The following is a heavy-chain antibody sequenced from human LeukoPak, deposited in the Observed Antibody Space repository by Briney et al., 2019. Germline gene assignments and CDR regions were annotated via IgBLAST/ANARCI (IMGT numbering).Heavy chain of an antibody. J-gene: IGHJ6*03. CDR2: INPNSGGT. CDR1: GYTFSDYS. Sequence: ASVKVSCKTSGYTFSDYSIHWLRQTPGQGLEWMGRINPNSGGTNYAQKFQGRVTMTRDTSISTAYMELRRLRFDDTAVYYCARGSRPSYYYYYMDVWGKGTTVTVSS. V-gene: IGHV1-2*06. CDR3: ARGSRPSYYYYYMDV.